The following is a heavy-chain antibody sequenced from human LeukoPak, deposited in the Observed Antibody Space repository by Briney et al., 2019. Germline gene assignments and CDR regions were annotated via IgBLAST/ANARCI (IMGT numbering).Heavy chain of an antibody. V-gene: IGHV3-23*01. J-gene: IGHJ2*01. D-gene: IGHD4-23*01. CDR2: ISSSGGST. Sequence: GGSLRLSCAASGFTFSDYYMSWIRQAPGKGLEWVSGISSSGGSTYDADSVKGRFTISRDNSKNTLYLQMNSLRAEDTAVYYCAKDNGGNSGWYFDLWGRGTLVTVSS. CDR1: GFTFSDYY. CDR3: AKDNGGNSGWYFDL.